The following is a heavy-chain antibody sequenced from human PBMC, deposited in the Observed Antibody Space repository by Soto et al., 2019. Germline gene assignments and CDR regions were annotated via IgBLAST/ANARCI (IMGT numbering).Heavy chain of an antibody. D-gene: IGHD2-21*02. CDR2: VHYSGSV. Sequence: PSETLSLTCSVSGDSISFDHYHWTWIRQPPGKGLEWIGYVHYSGSVLYNPSLQSRVSISVDTSKNQFSLKLSSVTAADTAVYFCAREDDGGDRDYYGLDVWGQGTTVTVSS. J-gene: IGHJ6*02. V-gene: IGHV4-30-4*01. CDR3: AREDDGGDRDYYGLDV. CDR1: GDSISFDHYH.